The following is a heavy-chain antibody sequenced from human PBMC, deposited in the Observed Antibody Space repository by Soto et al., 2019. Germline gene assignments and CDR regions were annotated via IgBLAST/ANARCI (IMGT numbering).Heavy chain of an antibody. CDR2: ISHDGGVQ. V-gene: IGHV3-30*18. D-gene: IGHD6-19*01. CDR3: AKDLYGAGWYNYFDP. CDR1: GFTFSTTG. Sequence: QVHLAESGGGVVQPGMSLRLSCAASGFTFSTTGMHWVRQAPGKGLEWVAMISHDGGVQHYTYSVKGRFTISRDTSKNTLYLQMNSLRPEDTAIYHCAKDLYGAGWYNYFDPWGQGTLVTVSS. J-gene: IGHJ5*02.